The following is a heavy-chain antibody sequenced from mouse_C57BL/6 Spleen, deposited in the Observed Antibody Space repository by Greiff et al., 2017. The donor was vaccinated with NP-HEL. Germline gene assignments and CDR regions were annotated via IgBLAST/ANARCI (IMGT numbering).Heavy chain of an antibody. CDR3: ARVSYYGSYFDY. Sequence: DVKLVESEGGLVQPGSSMKLSCTASGFTFSDYYMAWVRQVPEKGLEWVANINYDGSSTYYLDSLKSRFIISRDNAKNILYLQMSSLKSEDTATYYCARVSYYGSYFDYWGQGTTLTVSS. CDR1: GFTFSDYY. CDR2: INYDGSST. J-gene: IGHJ2*01. D-gene: IGHD1-1*01. V-gene: IGHV5-16*01.